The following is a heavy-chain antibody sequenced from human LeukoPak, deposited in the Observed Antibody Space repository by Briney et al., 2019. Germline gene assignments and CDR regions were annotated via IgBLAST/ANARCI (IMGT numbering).Heavy chain of an antibody. V-gene: IGHV3-33*06. D-gene: IGHD2-2*01. CDR1: GFKFSSYG. Sequence: GGSLRLSCEASGFKFSSYGMHWVRQAPGKGLEWVAVIWADGINKKYIDPVKGRFTISRDNSKNTVYLEMNSLRAEDTAVYYCAKDAFIVVVPAAAFQHWGQGTLVTVSS. CDR3: AKDAFIVVVPAAAFQH. J-gene: IGHJ1*01. CDR2: IWADGINK.